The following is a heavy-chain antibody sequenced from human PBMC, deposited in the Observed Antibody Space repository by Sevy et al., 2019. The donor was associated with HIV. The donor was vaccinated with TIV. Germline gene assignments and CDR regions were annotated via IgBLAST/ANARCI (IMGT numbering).Heavy chain of an antibody. Sequence: GGSLRLSCEASGFSFSRYGMHWVRQVAGKGLEWVAVISFVGDNKYYSDSVRGRFAISRDNSENTMHLQMNNLRLDDTAVYYCAKGLSSIYPYSMDVWGQGTTVTVSS. CDR3: AKGLSSIYPYSMDV. D-gene: IGHD3-16*01. V-gene: IGHV3-30*18. J-gene: IGHJ6*02. CDR1: GFSFSRYG. CDR2: ISFVGDNK.